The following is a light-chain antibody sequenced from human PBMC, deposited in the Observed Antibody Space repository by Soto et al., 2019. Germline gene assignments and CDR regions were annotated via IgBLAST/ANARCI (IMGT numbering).Light chain of an antibody. V-gene: IGKV3-15*01. CDR1: QSVSSN. CDR2: GAS. CDR3: QQYNNWPRT. J-gene: IGKJ1*01. Sequence: EIVMTQSPATLSVSPGERATLSCRASQSVSSNLAWYQQKPGQAPWLLIYGASTRATGIPARFSGSGSGTEFTLNISSLQSEDFAVYYCQQYNNWPRTFGQGTKVEIK.